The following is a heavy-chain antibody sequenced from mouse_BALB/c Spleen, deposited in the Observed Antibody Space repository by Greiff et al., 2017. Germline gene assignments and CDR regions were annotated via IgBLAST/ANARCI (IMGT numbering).Heavy chain of an antibody. J-gene: IGHJ3*01. CDR1: GYSITSDYA. V-gene: IGHV3-2*02. D-gene: IGHD1-2*01. Sequence: EVQLQESGPGLVKPSQSLSLTCTVTGYSITSDYAWNWIRQFPGNKLEWMGYISYSGSTSYNPSLKSRISITRDTSKNQFFLQLNSVTTEDTATYYCARGGGTTARKRSAWFAYWGQGTLVTVSA. CDR2: ISYSGST. CDR3: ARGGGTTARKRSAWFAY.